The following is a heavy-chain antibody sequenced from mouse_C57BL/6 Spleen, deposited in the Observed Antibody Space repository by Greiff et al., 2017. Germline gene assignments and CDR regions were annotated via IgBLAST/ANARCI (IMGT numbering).Heavy chain of an antibody. J-gene: IGHJ3*01. V-gene: IGHV2-6-1*01. CDR2: IWSDGST. Sequence: VKLVESGPGLVAPSQSLSITCTVSGFSLTSYGVHWVRQPPGKGLEWLVVIWSDGSTTYNSALKSRLSISKDNSKSQVFLKMNSLQTDDTAMYYCARHYNDYDVWFAYWGQGTLVTVSA. CDR3: ARHYNDYDVWFAY. CDR1: GFSLTSYG. D-gene: IGHD2-4*01.